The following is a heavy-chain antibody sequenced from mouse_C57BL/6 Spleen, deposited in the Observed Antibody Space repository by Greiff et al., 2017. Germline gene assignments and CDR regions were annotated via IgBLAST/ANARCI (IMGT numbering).Heavy chain of an antibody. D-gene: IGHD1-1*01. CDR1: GYTFTSYW. Sequence: QVQLQQPGAELVKPGASVKMSCKASGYTFTSYWITWVKQRPGQGLEWIGDIYPGSGSTNYNEKFKSKATLTVDTSSSTAYMQLSSLTSEDSAVYYCARGDGSSSWFADWGQGTLVTVSA. CDR3: ARGDGSSSWFAD. V-gene: IGHV1-55*01. CDR2: IYPGSGST. J-gene: IGHJ3*01.